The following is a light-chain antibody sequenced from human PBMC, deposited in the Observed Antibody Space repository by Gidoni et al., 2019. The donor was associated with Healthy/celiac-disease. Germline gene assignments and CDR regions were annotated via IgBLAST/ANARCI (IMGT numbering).Light chain of an antibody. V-gene: IGKV1-5*01. CDR1: QSISSW. J-gene: IGKJ1*01. Sequence: DIQMTQSPSTLSASVGDRVTITWRASQSISSWLAWYQQKPGKAPKLLIYDASSLESGVTSRFSGSGSGTEFTLTISILQPDDFATYYCQQYNSYWTFGQGTKVEIK. CDR3: QQYNSYWT. CDR2: DAS.